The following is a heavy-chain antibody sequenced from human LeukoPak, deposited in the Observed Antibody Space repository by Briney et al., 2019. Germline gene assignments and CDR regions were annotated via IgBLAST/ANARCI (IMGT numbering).Heavy chain of an antibody. CDR2: INPSGGST. Sequence: ASVKVSCKASGGTFSSYAISWVRQAPGQGLEWMGIINPSGGSTSYAQKFQGRVTMTRDMSTSTVYMELSSLRSEDTAVYYCAREGTFSGELLNYWGQGTLVTVSS. CDR3: AREGTFSGELLNY. V-gene: IGHV1-46*01. D-gene: IGHD1-26*01. J-gene: IGHJ4*02. CDR1: GGTFSSYA.